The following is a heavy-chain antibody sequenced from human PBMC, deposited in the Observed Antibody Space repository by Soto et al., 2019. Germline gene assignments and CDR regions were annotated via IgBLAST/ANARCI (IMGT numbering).Heavy chain of an antibody. J-gene: IGHJ2*01. V-gene: IGHV3-23*01. CDR3: ARKVVGSSSRPDYWYFDL. CDR2: ISGGGDAT. Sequence: EVQLLESGGDSVQPGGSVRLSCAGSGFTFINYAMNWVRQAPGKGLEWVSTISGGGDATSFADSVRGRFTFSRDNPKHTVTLQINRLGVDDTAVYYCARKVVGSSSRPDYWYFDLWGRGTLVTVSS. CDR1: GFTFINYA. D-gene: IGHD2-21*01.